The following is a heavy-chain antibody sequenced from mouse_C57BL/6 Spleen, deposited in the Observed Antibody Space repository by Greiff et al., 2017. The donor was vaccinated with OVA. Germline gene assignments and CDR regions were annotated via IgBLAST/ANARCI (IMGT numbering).Heavy chain of an antibody. J-gene: IGHJ1*03. CDR1: GYAFSSSW. D-gene: IGHD1-1*01. CDR2: IYPGDGDT. CDR3: AREGFLRGDWYFDV. V-gene: IGHV1-82*01. Sequence: QVQLQQSGPELVKPGASVKISCKASGYAFSSSWMNWVKQRPGKGLEWIGRIYPGDGDTNYNGKFKGKATLTADKSSSTAYMQPSRLASEDSAVYFCAREGFLRGDWYFDVWGTGTTVTVSS.